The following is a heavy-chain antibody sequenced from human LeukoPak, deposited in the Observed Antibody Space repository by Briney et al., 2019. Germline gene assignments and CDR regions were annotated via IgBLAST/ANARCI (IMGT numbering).Heavy chain of an antibody. CDR2: IKEDGSEK. V-gene: IGHV3-7*01. D-gene: IGHD3-9*01. CDR1: GFTFSSYW. J-gene: IGHJ6*03. Sequence: GGSLRLSCAASGFTFSSYWMSWVRQAPGKGLEWAANIKEDGSEKYYVDSVKGRFTISRDNAKNSLYLQMNSLRAEDTAVYYCARRDGGHYDILTGYYLYYYYMDVWGKGTTVTVSS. CDR3: ARRDGGHYDILTGYYLYYYYMDV.